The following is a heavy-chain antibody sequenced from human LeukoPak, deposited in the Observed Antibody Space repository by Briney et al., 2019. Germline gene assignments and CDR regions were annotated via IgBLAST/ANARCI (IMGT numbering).Heavy chain of an antibody. CDR1: GGSISSSSYY. Sequence: PSETLSLTCTVSGGSISSSSYYWGWIRQPPGKGLEWIGSIYYSGSTYYNPSLKSRVTISVDTSKNQFSLKLSSVTAADTAVYYRASRYCSSTSCYEDYWGQGTLVTVSS. CDR3: ASRYCSSTSCYEDY. J-gene: IGHJ4*02. V-gene: IGHV4-39*01. D-gene: IGHD2-2*01. CDR2: IYYSGST.